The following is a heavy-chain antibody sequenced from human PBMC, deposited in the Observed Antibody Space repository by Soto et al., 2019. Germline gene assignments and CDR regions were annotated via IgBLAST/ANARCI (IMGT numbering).Heavy chain of an antibody. D-gene: IGHD2-2*01. J-gene: IGHJ6*02. V-gene: IGHV1-69*01. Sequence: QVQLVQSGAEVKKPGSSVKVSCKASGGTFSSYAISWVRQAPGQGLEWMGGIIPISDTTNYAQKFQGRVTITADESTSTAYRELGSRRSENTAVYYCARSQGSSTSLEIYYYYYYGMDVWGQGNTVTVSS. CDR1: GGTFSSYA. CDR3: ARSQGSSTSLEIYYYYYYGMDV. CDR2: IIPISDTT.